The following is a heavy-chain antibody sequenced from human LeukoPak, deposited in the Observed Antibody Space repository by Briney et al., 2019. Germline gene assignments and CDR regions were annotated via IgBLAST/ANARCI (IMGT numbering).Heavy chain of an antibody. Sequence: PGGSLRLSCAASGCSFSDYSMSWIRQAPGKGVEGVSYSSCSSSYTNYADSVKGRFSLSRDDAKNSLYLQRNSLRAEDTAVCYCARRMYHSSSWHIDYWGQGSLVTVSS. CDR3: ARRMYHSSSWHIDY. D-gene: IGHD6-13*01. J-gene: IGHJ4*02. V-gene: IGHV3-11*03. CDR2: SSCSSSYT. CDR1: GCSFSDYS.